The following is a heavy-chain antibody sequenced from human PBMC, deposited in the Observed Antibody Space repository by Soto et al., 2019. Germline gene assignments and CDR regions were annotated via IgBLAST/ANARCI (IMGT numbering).Heavy chain of an antibody. J-gene: IGHJ4*02. CDR1: GASLSSISYY. Sequence: SETRSLTGTVSGASLSSISYYWGWIRQPPGKGLEWAGSIFFTGNIYYNPSLKSRVTISVDTSRNQFSLMVNSVTAADTAVYYCASRHGSGGSCYNPGFDYWGQGALVTVSS. D-gene: IGHD2-15*01. V-gene: IGHV4-39*01. CDR3: ASRHGSGGSCYNPGFDY. CDR2: IFFTGNI.